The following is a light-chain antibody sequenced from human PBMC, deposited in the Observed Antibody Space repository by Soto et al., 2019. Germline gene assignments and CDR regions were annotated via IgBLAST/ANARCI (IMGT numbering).Light chain of an antibody. CDR3: AAWDDSLNAWV. J-gene: IGLJ3*02. CDR1: NSNIGSNT. Sequence: QSVLTQPPSASGTPGQRVTISCFGSNSNIGSNTVNWYQQLPGTAPKLLIYHNNQRPSGVPDRFSGSKSGTAASLAISGLKSEDAAYYYCAAWDDSLNAWVFGGGTKLTVL. CDR2: HNN. V-gene: IGLV1-44*01.